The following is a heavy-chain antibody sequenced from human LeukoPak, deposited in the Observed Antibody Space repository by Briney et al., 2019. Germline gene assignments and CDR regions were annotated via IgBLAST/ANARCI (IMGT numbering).Heavy chain of an antibody. CDR3: AKDEWYYDFWSGLE. D-gene: IGHD3-3*01. CDR1: GFTFSSYA. J-gene: IGHJ4*02. Sequence: GGSLRLSCAASGFTFSSYAMSWVRQAPGKGLEWVSAISGSGVSTYYADSVKGRFPISRDNSKHTLYLQMNSLRAEDTDVYYCAKDEWYYDFWSGLEWGQGTLVTVSS. V-gene: IGHV3-23*01. CDR2: ISGSGVST.